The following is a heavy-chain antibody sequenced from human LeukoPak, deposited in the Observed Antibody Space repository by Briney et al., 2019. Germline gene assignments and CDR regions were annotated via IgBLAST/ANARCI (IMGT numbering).Heavy chain of an antibody. Sequence: ASVKVSCKASGCTFTSYYMHWVRQAPGQGLEWMGLINPSGTNTNYAQKFRGRVTMTRDTSTSTVYMDLSSLRSEDTAMYFCAREESGGYFDYWGQGTLVTVSS. CDR2: INPSGTNT. V-gene: IGHV1-46*01. D-gene: IGHD2-8*02. CDR1: GCTFTSYY. CDR3: AREESGGYFDY. J-gene: IGHJ4*02.